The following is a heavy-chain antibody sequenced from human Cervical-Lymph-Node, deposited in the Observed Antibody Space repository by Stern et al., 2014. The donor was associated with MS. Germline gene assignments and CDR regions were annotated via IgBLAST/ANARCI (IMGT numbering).Heavy chain of an antibody. V-gene: IGHV5-51*01. CDR3: ARQRYFDY. Sequence: EVQLVESGPEVKRPGESLKISCQASGYTFTSYWIWWVRQMPGKGLEWIAITFPGGSDIRYSPSFQGQVTISAAKSSSTAYLQWNNLKASDTAIYYCARQRYFDYWGQGTLVTVSS. J-gene: IGHJ4*02. CDR2: TFPGGSDI. CDR1: GYTFTSYW.